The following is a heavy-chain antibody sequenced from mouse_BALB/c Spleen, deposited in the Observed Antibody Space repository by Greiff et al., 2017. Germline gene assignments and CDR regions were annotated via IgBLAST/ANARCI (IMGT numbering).Heavy chain of an antibody. Sequence: VQGVESGPGLVAPSQSLSITCTVSGFSLTGYGVNWVRQPPGKGLEWLGMIWGDGSTDYNSALKSRLSISKDNSKSQVFLKMNSLQTDDTARYYCARDPYYYGSSSYWYFDVWGAGTTVTVSS. J-gene: IGHJ1*01. V-gene: IGHV2-6-7*01. CDR3: ARDPYYYGSSSYWYFDV. CDR1: GFSLTGYG. D-gene: IGHD1-1*01. CDR2: IWGDGST.